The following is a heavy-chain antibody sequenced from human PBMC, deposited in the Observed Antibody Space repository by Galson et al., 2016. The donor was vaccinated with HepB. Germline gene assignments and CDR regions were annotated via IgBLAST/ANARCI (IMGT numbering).Heavy chain of an antibody. D-gene: IGHD1-1*01. V-gene: IGHV3-74*03. CDR2: INTDGGNT. Sequence: SLRLSCAASGFTFSSHWMHWVRQAPGKGLVLVSRINTDGGNTMYADSVKGRFTISRDNAKDTLYLQINSLSSEDTAVYYCARDLTWNAADYWGQGTLVTVSS. CDR1: GFTFSSHW. J-gene: IGHJ4*02. CDR3: ARDLTWNAADY.